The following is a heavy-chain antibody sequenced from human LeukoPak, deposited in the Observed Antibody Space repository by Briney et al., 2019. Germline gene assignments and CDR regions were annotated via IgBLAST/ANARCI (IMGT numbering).Heavy chain of an antibody. D-gene: IGHD2-2*01. Sequence: GGSLRLSCAASGFTFSSYAMSWVRQAPGKGLEWVSAISGSGGSTYYADSVKGRFTISRDNSKNTLYLQMDSLRAEDTAVYYCAKDLGYCSSTSCFLDYWGQGTLVTVSS. CDR2: ISGSGGST. V-gene: IGHV3-23*01. CDR3: AKDLGYCSSTSCFLDY. J-gene: IGHJ4*02. CDR1: GFTFSSYA.